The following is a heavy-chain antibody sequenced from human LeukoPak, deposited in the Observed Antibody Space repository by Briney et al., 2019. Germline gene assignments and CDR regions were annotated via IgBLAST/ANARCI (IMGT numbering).Heavy chain of an antibody. Sequence: SETLSLTCTVPGGSISSYYWSWIRQPPGKGLEWIGYIYYSGSTNYNPSLKSRVTISVDTSKNQFSLKLSSVTAADTAVYYCARGYLDIAVAGRYYYYGMDVWGQGTTVTVSS. CDR2: IYYSGST. J-gene: IGHJ6*02. CDR3: ARGYLDIAVAGRYYYYGMDV. CDR1: GGSISSYY. D-gene: IGHD6-19*01. V-gene: IGHV4-59*01.